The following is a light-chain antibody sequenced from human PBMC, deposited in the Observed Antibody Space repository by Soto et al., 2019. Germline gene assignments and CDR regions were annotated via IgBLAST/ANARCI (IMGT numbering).Light chain of an antibody. CDR3: QQGYSDPLT. CDR2: TTS. V-gene: IGKV1-39*01. J-gene: IGKJ4*01. Sequence: DIQMTQSPSSLSASVGDRVTITCRASQSINRYLNWYQQKPGIAPKLLIYTTSSLQSGVPSRFSGSGSETDFTLTISSLQPEDFATYYCQQGYSDPLTFGGGTKVEIK. CDR1: QSINRY.